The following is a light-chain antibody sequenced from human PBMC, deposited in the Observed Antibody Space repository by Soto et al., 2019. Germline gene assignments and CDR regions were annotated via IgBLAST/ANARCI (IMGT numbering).Light chain of an antibody. CDR1: SSDDGVYNY. CDR2: EVS. V-gene: IGLV2-8*01. J-gene: IGLJ2*01. CDR3: SSYAGSNNVV. Sequence: QSALTQPPSASGSPGQSVTISCTGTSSDDGVYNYVSWYQQHPGKAPKLLIYEVSKRPSGVPDRFSGSKSGNTASLTVSGLQAEDEVDFYCSSYAGSNNVVFGGGTKVTVL.